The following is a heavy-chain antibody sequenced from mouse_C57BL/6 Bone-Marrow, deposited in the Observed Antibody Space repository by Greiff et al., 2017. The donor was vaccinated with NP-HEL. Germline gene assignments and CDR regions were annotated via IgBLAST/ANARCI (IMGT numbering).Heavy chain of an antibody. V-gene: IGHV3-6*01. D-gene: IGHD2-10*01. CDR2: ISYDGSN. J-gene: IGHJ3*01. CDR1: GYSFTSCYY. CDR3: ASLLRGFAY. Sequence: VQLKESGPGLVKPSQSLSLSCSATGYSFTSCYYWNWIRQSPANKLEWMGYISYDGSNNYNPSLKNRISITRDTSKNQFCLKLNSVTTEDTATYYCASLLRGFAYWGQGTLVTVSA.